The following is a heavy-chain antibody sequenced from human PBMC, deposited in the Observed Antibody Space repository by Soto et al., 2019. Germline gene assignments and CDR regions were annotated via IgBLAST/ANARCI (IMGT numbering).Heavy chain of an antibody. D-gene: IGHD4-17*01. J-gene: IGHJ5*02. Sequence: QVQLVESGGGVVQPGRSLRLSCAASGFTFSSYGMHWVRQAPGKGLEWVAVISYDGSNKYYADSVKGRFTISRDNSKNTLYLQMNSLRAEDTAVYYCAKGRVFGVTTLSWFDPWGQGTLVTVSS. CDR2: ISYDGSNK. V-gene: IGHV3-30*18. CDR1: GFTFSSYG. CDR3: AKGRVFGVTTLSWFDP.